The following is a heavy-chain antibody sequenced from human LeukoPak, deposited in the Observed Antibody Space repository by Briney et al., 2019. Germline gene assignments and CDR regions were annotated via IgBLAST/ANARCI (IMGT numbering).Heavy chain of an antibody. D-gene: IGHD4-23*01. CDR1: GYSFTNNW. J-gene: IGHJ4*02. V-gene: IGHV5-10-1*01. Sequence: GESLKISCKGSGYSFTNNWITWVRQMPGKGLEWMGRIDPSDSYTDYSPSFQGHVTISVDKSINAAYLQWSSLQASDTAMYFCARHGGGGSGGNSGFDYWGQGTLVTASS. CDR2: IDPSDSYT. CDR3: ARHGGGGSGGNSGFDY.